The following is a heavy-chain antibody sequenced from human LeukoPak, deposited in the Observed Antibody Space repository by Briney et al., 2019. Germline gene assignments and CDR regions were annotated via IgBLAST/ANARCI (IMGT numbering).Heavy chain of an antibody. CDR3: ARARDSLDY. J-gene: IGHJ4*02. V-gene: IGHV4-38-2*01. D-gene: IGHD2-21*01. Sequence: SETLSLTCAVSGYSISSGYYWDWIRQPPGKGLEWIGSIYHSGSTYYNPSLKSRVTISVDTSKNQFSLKLSSVTAADTAVYYCARARDSLDYWGQGTLVTVSS. CDR1: GYSISSGYY. CDR2: IYHSGST.